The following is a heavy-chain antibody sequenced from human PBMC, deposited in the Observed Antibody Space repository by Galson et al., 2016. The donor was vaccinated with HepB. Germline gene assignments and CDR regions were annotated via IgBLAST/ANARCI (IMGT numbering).Heavy chain of an antibody. CDR2: LNPSGNST. J-gene: IGHJ4*02. D-gene: IGHD6-6*01. CDR3: ASSEFSSSYFDY. Sequence: SVKVSCKASGYTFTSYYMHWVRQAPGQGLEWMGILNPSGNSTSYVQKFQGRVTMTRDTSTSTVYLELSSLRSEDTAVYYCASSEFSSSYFDYWGQGTLVTVSS. V-gene: IGHV1-46*01. CDR1: GYTFTSYY.